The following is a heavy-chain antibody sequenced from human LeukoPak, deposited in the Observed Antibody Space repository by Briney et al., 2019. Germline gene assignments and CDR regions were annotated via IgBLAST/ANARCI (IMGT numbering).Heavy chain of an antibody. CDR1: GGSINDYY. CDR2: IYASGTT. D-gene: IGHD4-17*01. CDR3: ARPARYGDYEVSDY. J-gene: IGHJ4*02. Sequence: SSETLSLTCTVSGGSINDYYWSWIRQPAGKELEWIGRIYASGTTRFNPSLKSRVNMSVDTTKNQFSLKLSSVTAADTAVYYCARPARYGDYEVSDYWGQGTLVTVSS. V-gene: IGHV4-4*07.